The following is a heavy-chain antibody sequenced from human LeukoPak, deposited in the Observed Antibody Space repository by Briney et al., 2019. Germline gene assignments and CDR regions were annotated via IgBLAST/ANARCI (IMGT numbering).Heavy chain of an antibody. Sequence: SETLSLTCTVFGGSISRYYWSWIRQPPGKGLEWIGYIYYSGSTNYNPSLKSRVTISVDTSKNQFSLKLSSVTAADTAVYYCARMGSGWYQFFDYWGQGTLVTVSS. D-gene: IGHD6-19*01. V-gene: IGHV4-59*01. CDR2: IYYSGST. CDR3: ARMGSGWYQFFDY. J-gene: IGHJ4*02. CDR1: GGSISRYY.